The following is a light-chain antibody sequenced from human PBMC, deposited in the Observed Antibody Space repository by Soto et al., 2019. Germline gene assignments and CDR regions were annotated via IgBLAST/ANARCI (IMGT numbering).Light chain of an antibody. V-gene: IGKV1-39*01. Sequence: DIQMTQSPSSLSASVGDRVTITCRASQSINNYLSWYQQKPGKAPKLLINVASTLQSGVPSRFSGSWAGTDFTLAISSLQHEDFATYYCQQSSSTPQTFGGGTRVEIK. CDR1: QSINNY. J-gene: IGKJ4*01. CDR2: VAS. CDR3: QQSSSTPQT.